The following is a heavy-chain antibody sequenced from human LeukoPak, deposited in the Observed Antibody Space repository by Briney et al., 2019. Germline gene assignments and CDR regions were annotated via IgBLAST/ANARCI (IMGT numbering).Heavy chain of an antibody. CDR3: ATGDGSNALDF. CDR2: FDPEDGET. J-gene: IGHJ4*02. Sequence: ASVKVSCKVSGYTLTELSMHWVRQAPGKGLEWMGGFDPEDGETIHAQKFQGRVTMTEVTSTDTAYMELSSLRSEDTAVYYCATGDGSNALDFWGQGTLVTVSS. V-gene: IGHV1-24*01. D-gene: IGHD1-26*01. CDR1: GYTLTELS.